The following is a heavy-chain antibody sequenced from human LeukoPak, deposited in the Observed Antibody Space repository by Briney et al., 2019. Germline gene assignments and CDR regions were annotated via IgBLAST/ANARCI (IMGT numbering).Heavy chain of an antibody. D-gene: IGHD4-23*01. Sequence: SEALSLTCTVPGGSISSSRDYWGWIRQPPGKGLEWIGSIYYSGSTYYNPSLKSRVTISVDTSKNQFSLKLSSVTAADTAVYYCAIITAVVTHISEYFHQWFQGSLVTVSS. J-gene: IGHJ1*01. CDR3: AIITAVVTHISEYFHQ. CDR2: IYYSGST. CDR1: GGSISSSRDY. V-gene: IGHV4-39*01.